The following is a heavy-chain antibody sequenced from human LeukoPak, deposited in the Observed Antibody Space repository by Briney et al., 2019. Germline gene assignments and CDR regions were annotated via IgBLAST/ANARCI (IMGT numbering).Heavy chain of an antibody. Sequence: SVKVSCKASGGTFSSYAISWVRQAPGQGLEWMGGIIPIFGTANYAQKFQGRVTMTRDTSTSTVYMELSSLRPEDTAVYYCARVRMVRGIINGFDYCGQGTLVTVSS. CDR2: IIPIFGTA. CDR1: GGTFSSYA. CDR3: ARVRMVRGIINGFDY. J-gene: IGHJ4*02. V-gene: IGHV1-69*05. D-gene: IGHD3-10*01.